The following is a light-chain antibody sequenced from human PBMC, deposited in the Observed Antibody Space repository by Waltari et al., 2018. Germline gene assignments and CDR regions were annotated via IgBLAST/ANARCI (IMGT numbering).Light chain of an antibody. CDR2: DVT. J-gene: IGLJ2*01. Sequence: QSALTQPASVSGSPGQSITISCTGAFSDAGYYEFVSWYQQYPGQAPKLIIYDVTKRPSWVSVRCSGSRSGDTASLTISGLQAEDEADYYCSSYTYNNRVVFGGGTTLTVL. CDR1: FSDAGYYEF. CDR3: SSYTYNNRVV. V-gene: IGLV2-14*03.